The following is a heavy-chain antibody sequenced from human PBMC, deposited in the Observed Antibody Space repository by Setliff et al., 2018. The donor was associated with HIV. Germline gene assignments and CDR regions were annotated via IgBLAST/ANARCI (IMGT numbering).Heavy chain of an antibody. D-gene: IGHD6-19*01. CDR3: ARVQWVVSSNVGLDY. V-gene: IGHV1-3*01. J-gene: IGHJ4*02. CDR1: GYTFTSYA. Sequence: ASVKVSCKASGYTFTSYAMHWVRQAPGQRLEWMGWINAGNGNTKYSQKFQGRVTITRDTSASTAYMELSSLRSDDTAVYYCARVQWVVSSNVGLDYWGQGTLVTVSS. CDR2: INAGNGNT.